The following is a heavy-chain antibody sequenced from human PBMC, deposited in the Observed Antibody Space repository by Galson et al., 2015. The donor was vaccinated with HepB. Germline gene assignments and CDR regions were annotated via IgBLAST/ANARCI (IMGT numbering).Heavy chain of an antibody. Sequence: SLRLSCAASGFTFSSYAMSWVRQAPGKGLEWVSAISGSGGSTYYADSVKGRFTISRDNSKNTLYLQMNSLRAEDTAVYYCARDLTFYCSGGSCPFDYWGQGTLVTVSS. D-gene: IGHD2-15*01. CDR1: GFTFSSYA. CDR3: ARDLTFYCSGGSCPFDY. V-gene: IGHV3-23*01. J-gene: IGHJ4*02. CDR2: ISGSGGST.